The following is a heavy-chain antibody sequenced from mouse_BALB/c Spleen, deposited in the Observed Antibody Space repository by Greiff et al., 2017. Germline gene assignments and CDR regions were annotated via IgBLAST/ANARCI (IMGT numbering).Heavy chain of an antibody. Sequence: EVKLVESGGGLVQPGGSRKLSCAASGFTFSDYGMAWVRQAPGKGPEWVAFISNLAYSIYSADTVTGRFTISRENAKNTLYLEMSSRRSEDTAMYCCACDRDPHFYGSSPWFAYWGQGTLVTVSA. J-gene: IGHJ3*01. CDR2: ISNLAYSI. D-gene: IGHD1-1*01. CDR3: ACDRDPHFYGSSPWFAY. V-gene: IGHV5-15*02. CDR1: GFTFSDYG.